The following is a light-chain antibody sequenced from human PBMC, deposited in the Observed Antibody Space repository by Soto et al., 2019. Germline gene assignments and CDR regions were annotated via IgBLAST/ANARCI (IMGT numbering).Light chain of an antibody. Sequence: EIVMTQSPATLSVSPGERATLSCRASQSVSSNLAWYQQKPGQAPRLLIFGASTRATGIPARFSGGGSGTELTLTISSLQSEDFAVYYCQQYNNWPITFGQGTRLEIK. V-gene: IGKV3-15*01. CDR3: QQYNNWPIT. CDR1: QSVSSN. CDR2: GAS. J-gene: IGKJ5*01.